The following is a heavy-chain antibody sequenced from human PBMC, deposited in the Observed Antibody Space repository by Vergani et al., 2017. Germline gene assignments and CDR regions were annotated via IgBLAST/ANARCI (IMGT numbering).Heavy chain of an antibody. Sequence: EVQLVESGGGLVQPGRSLRLSCAASGFTFDDYAMHWVRQAPGKGLEWVSGISWNSGSIGYADSVKGRFTISRDNAKNSLYLQMNSLRAEDTALYYCARDGSWGSLVWFDPWGQGTLVTVSS. V-gene: IGHV3-9*01. J-gene: IGHJ5*02. CDR3: ARDGSWGSLVWFDP. CDR1: GFTFDDYA. D-gene: IGHD3-10*01. CDR2: ISWNSGSI.